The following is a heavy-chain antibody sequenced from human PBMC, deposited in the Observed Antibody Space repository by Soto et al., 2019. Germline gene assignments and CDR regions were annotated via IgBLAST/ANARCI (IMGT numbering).Heavy chain of an antibody. CDR1: GGSISTSRSY. V-gene: IGHV4-39*01. J-gene: IGHJ5*02. CDR2: IFYSGST. CDR3: ARQPTTGDTDLWFDP. Sequence: SETRSLTCSVSGGSISTSRSYWAWIRQPPGKGLEWLANIFYSGSTFYNPSLASRVSVSVDTSKNEFSLKLRSVTAADTAVYYCARQPTTGDTDLWFDPWGQGTLVTVSS. D-gene: IGHD2-21*01.